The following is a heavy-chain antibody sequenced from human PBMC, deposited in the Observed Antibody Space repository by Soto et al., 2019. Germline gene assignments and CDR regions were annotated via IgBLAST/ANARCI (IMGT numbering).Heavy chain of an antibody. CDR2: ISYDGSKT. Sequence: GGSLRLSCAASGFTFTNYAMHWVRQAPGKGLERVALISYDGSKTYYADSVKDRFSISRDSSKNTLYLQMNSLRDEDTAIYYCAKEPPTGGYIYGYADSWGQGTLVTVSS. V-gene: IGHV3-30-3*01. CDR1: GFTFTNYA. J-gene: IGHJ4*02. CDR3: AKEPPTGGYIYGYADS. D-gene: IGHD5-18*01.